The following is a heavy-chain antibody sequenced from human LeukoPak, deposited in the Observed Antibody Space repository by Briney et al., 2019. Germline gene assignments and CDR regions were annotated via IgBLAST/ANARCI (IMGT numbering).Heavy chain of an antibody. Sequence: GGSLRLSCAASGFTVSSNYMSWVRQAPGKGLQWVSVIYVDGSTYCADSVKGRITISRDNSRNTLYLQMNSLRAEDTAVYYCARDLATRQRTGLYDSWGQGALVTVSS. CDR3: ARDLATRQRTGLYDS. CDR2: IYVDGST. V-gene: IGHV3-66*01. D-gene: IGHD3-16*02. CDR1: GFTVSSNY. J-gene: IGHJ4*02.